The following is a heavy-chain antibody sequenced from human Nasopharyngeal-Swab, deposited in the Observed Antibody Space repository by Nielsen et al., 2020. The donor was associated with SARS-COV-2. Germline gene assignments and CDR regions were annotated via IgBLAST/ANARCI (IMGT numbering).Heavy chain of an antibody. CDR3: ARPYYYDSSGYYDAFDI. D-gene: IGHD3-22*01. Sequence: GGSLRLSCAASGFTFSSSAISWVRQAPGMGLEWVSVIGAAGNTIYADSVKGRFTISRDNSKNTLYLQMNSLRAEDTAVYYCARPYYYDSSGYYDAFDIWGQGTMVTVSS. V-gene: IGHV3-23*01. CDR2: IGAAGNT. J-gene: IGHJ3*02. CDR1: GFTFSSSA.